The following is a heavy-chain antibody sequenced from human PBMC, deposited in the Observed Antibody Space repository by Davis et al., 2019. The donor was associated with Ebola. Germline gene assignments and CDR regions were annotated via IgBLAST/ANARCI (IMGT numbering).Heavy chain of an antibody. CDR3: GRSITGTRSGEGWFDP. CDR1: GDSVSSNTAA. J-gene: IGHJ5*02. Sequence: SCAISGDSVSSNTAAWHWIRQSPWRGLEWLGRTYYRSKWYNDYAVSLRGRISIKPDTSKNQFSLQLNSVTPEDTAVYYCGRSITGTRSGEGWFDPWGQGTLVTVSS. V-gene: IGHV6-1*01. CDR2: TYYRSKWYN. D-gene: IGHD1-7*01.